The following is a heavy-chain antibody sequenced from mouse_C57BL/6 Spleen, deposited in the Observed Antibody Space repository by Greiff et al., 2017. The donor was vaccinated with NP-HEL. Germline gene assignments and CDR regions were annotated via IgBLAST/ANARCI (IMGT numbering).Heavy chain of an antibody. D-gene: IGHD1-1*01. J-gene: IGHJ4*01. V-gene: IGHV14-4*01. CDR1: GFNIKDDY. Sequence: VQLKQSGAELVRPGASVKLSCTASGFNIKDDYMHWVKQRPEQGLEWIGWIDPENGDTEYASKFQGKATITADTSSNTAYLQLSSLTSEDTAVYYCTDYGSSYRAIDYWGQGTSVTVSS. CDR2: IDPENGDT. CDR3: TDYGSSYRAIDY.